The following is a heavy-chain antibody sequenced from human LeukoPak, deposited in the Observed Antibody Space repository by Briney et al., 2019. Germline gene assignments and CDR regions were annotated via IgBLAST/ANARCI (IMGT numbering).Heavy chain of an antibody. CDR2: ISSSSSTI. V-gene: IGHV3-48*01. Sequence: PGGSLRLSCAASGFTFSSYSMNWVRQAPGKGLEWVSYISSSSSTIYYADSVKGRFTISRDNAKNSLYLQMNSLRAEDTAVYYCARGGKGQQPSTDYWGQGTLVTVSS. CDR1: GFTFSSYS. CDR3: ARGGKGQQPSTDY. D-gene: IGHD6-13*01. J-gene: IGHJ4*02.